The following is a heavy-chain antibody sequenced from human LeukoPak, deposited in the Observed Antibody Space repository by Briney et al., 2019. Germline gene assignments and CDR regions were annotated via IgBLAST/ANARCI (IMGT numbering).Heavy chain of an antibody. J-gene: IGHJ4*02. Sequence: GGSLRLSCAASGFSFSNYAMSWVRQAPGKGLEWASGISGSGGSTYYADSVKGRFTISRDNAKNSLYLQMNSLRAEDTAVYYCARDIYYDSSGYYGSVYWGQGTLVTVSS. CDR3: ARDIYYDSSGYYGSVY. CDR1: GFSFSNYA. CDR2: ISGSGGST. D-gene: IGHD3-22*01. V-gene: IGHV3-23*01.